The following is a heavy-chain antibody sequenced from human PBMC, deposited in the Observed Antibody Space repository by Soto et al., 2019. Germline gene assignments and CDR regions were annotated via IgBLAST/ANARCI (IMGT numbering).Heavy chain of an antibody. Sequence: EVQLVESGGGLVRPGGSLRLSCAASGFTFSRYSMNWVRQAPGKGLEWVSSISSTTNYIYYADSMKGRFTVSRDNAKNSLYLQMNSLRTEDTALYYCAKASGLNPYYYYGMDVWGQGTTVTVSS. J-gene: IGHJ6*02. D-gene: IGHD3-10*01. CDR2: ISSTTNYI. CDR1: GFTFSRYS. CDR3: AKASGLNPYYYYGMDV. V-gene: IGHV3-21*04.